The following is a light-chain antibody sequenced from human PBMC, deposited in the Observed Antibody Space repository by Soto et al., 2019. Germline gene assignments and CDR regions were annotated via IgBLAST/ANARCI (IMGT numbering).Light chain of an antibody. Sequence: DIQMTQSPSTLSASVGDRVTITCRASQSFSSWLAWYQQKPGKAPKVLIYKASSLQSGVPLRFSGSGSGTEFTLTISSLQPDDFATYYCQHYNSYSETFGQGTKVEIK. CDR2: KAS. CDR1: QSFSSW. J-gene: IGKJ1*01. V-gene: IGKV1-5*03. CDR3: QHYNSYSET.